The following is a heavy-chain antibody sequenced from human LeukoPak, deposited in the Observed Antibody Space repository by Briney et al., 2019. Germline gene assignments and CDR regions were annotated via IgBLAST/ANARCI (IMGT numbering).Heavy chain of an antibody. Sequence: GGFLRLSCAASGFTFSSYSMNWVRQAPGKGLEWVSYISSSSSTIYYADSVKGRFTISRDNAKNSLYLQMNSLRAEDTAVYYCARGDQYYDILTGYFHYAFDIWGQGTMVTVSS. V-gene: IGHV3-48*01. J-gene: IGHJ3*02. CDR3: ARGDQYYDILTGYFHYAFDI. CDR1: GFTFSSYS. D-gene: IGHD3-9*01. CDR2: ISSSSSTI.